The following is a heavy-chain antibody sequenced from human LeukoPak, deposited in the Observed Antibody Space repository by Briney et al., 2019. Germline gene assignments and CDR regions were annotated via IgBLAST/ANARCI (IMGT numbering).Heavy chain of an antibody. V-gene: IGHV4-39*01. CDR1: GGSLNISSYY. CDR3: ARSQATAMVSDY. D-gene: IGHD2-2*01. J-gene: IGHJ4*02. Sequence: SETLSLTCTVSGGSLNISSYYWGWIRQPPGKGLEWIGSIYYSGRTYYNPSLKIRVTIFVDTSKNLFSLKLNSVTAADTAVYYCARSQATAMVSDYWGQGTLVTVSS. CDR2: IYYSGRT.